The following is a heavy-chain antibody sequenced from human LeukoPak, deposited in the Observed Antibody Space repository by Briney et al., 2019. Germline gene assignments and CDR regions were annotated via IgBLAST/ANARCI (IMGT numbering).Heavy chain of an antibody. Sequence: ASVKVSCKASGYTFTGYYMHWVRQAPGQGLEWMGWINPNSGGTNYAQKFQGRVTMTRDTSISTAYMELSRLRSDDTAVYYCACPRWVRGVITVGEDGMDVWGQGTTVTVSS. CDR2: INPNSGGT. V-gene: IGHV1-2*02. D-gene: IGHD3-10*01. CDR1: GYTFTGYY. J-gene: IGHJ6*02. CDR3: ACPRWVRGVITVGEDGMDV.